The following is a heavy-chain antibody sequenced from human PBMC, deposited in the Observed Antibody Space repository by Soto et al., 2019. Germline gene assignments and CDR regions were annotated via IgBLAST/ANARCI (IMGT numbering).Heavy chain of an antibody. Sequence: QVQLVESGGGVVQPGRSLRLSCAASGFTFSSYGMHWVRQAPGKGLEWVGVIWYDGSNKYYADSVKGRFTISRDNSKNTLYLQMNSLRAEDTAVYYCARDGGVGATIDYWGQGTLVTVSS. J-gene: IGHJ4*02. V-gene: IGHV3-33*01. D-gene: IGHD1-26*01. CDR3: ARDGGVGATIDY. CDR1: GFTFSSYG. CDR2: IWYDGSNK.